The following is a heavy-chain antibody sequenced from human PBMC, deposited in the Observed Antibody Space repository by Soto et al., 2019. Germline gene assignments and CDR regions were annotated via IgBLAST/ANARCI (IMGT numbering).Heavy chain of an antibody. Sequence: PSETLSLTCIVSGDSISNDFYSWGWIRQPPGKGLEWIGSIYYSGSTYYNPSLKSRVTISVDTSKNQFSLKLSSVTAADTAVYYCARPFRGVITTIDSWGQGTLVTVSS. CDR3: ARPFRGVITTIDS. CDR1: GDSISNDFYS. J-gene: IGHJ4*02. D-gene: IGHD3-10*01. CDR2: IYYSGST. V-gene: IGHV4-39*01.